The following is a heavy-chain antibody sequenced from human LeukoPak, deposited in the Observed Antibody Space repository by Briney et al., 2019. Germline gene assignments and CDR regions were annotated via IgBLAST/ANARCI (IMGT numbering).Heavy chain of an antibody. CDR1: GGSISSGTYY. CDR3: ARDQDDGSGSYYFDY. Sequence: SQTLSLTCTVSGGSISSGTYYWSWIRQPPGKGLEWIGYIYHSGSAYYNPSLKSRVTISVDRSKNQFSLKLSSVTAADTAVYYCARDQDDGSGSYYFDYWGQGTLVTVSS. D-gene: IGHD3-10*01. V-gene: IGHV4-30-2*01. J-gene: IGHJ4*02. CDR2: IYHSGSA.